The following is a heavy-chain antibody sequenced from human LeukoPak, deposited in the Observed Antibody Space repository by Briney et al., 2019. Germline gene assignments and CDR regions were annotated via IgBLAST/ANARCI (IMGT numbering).Heavy chain of an antibody. J-gene: IGHJ4*02. CDR2: IIPIFGTA. CDR1: GGTFSSYA. Sequence: ASVKVSCKASGGTFSSYAISWVRQAPGQGLEWMGGIIPIFGTANYVQKFQGRVTITTDESTSTAYMELSSLRSEDTAVYYCARLGDYVWGSYGYFDYWGQGTLVTVSS. V-gene: IGHV1-69*05. D-gene: IGHD3-16*01. CDR3: ARLGDYVWGSYGYFDY.